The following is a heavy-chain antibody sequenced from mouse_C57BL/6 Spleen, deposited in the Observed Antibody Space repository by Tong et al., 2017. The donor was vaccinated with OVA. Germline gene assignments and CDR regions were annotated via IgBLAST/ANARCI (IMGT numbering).Heavy chain of an antibody. Sequence: VQLQESGPGLVAPSQSLSITCTVSGFSLTGYGVNWVRQPPGKGLEWLGMIWGDGSTDYNSALKSRLSISKDNSKSQVFLKMNSLQTDDTARYYCARVNWSRYFDVWGAGTTVTVSS. V-gene: IGHV2-6-7*01. D-gene: IGHD4-1*02. CDR2: IWGDGST. J-gene: IGHJ1*01. CDR1: GFSLTGYG. CDR3: ARVNWSRYFDV.